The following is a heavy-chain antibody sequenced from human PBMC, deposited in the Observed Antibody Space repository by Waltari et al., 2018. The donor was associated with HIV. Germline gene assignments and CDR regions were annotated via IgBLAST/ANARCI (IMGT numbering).Heavy chain of an antibody. CDR1: GFTFRKAW. CDR2: IKSKADGGAT. D-gene: IGHD3-22*01. Sequence: EVQLVESGGDLVKPGGCLRMSCVASGFTFRKAWMSWVRQAPGEGPELVGRIKSKADGGATDYAAPVKGRFTISRDDSKNTLYLQMNSLRFEDTAVYYCTTDEFYYGNSGYFDYWGQGTLVTVSS. CDR3: TTDEFYYGNSGYFDY. V-gene: IGHV3-15*05. J-gene: IGHJ4*02.